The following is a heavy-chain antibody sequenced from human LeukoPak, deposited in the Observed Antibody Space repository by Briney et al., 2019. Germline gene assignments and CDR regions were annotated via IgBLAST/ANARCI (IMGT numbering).Heavy chain of an antibody. CDR2: INPSGGST. J-gene: IGHJ4*02. CDR3: ARNSGIAAAGTRVPLGY. D-gene: IGHD6-13*01. CDR1: GYTFTSYY. Sequence: ASVKVSCKASGYTFTSYYMRWVRQAPGQGLEWMGIINPSGGSTSYAQKFQGRVTMTRDTSTSTVYMELSSLRSEDTAVYYCARNSGIAAAGTRVPLGYWGQGTLVTVSS. V-gene: IGHV1-46*01.